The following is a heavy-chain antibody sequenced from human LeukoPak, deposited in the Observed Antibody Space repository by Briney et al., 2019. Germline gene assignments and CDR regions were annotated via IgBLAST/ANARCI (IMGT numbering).Heavy chain of an antibody. CDR3: ASSVGSTDY. CDR1: GGSISSYY. CDR2: INHRGST. J-gene: IGHJ4*02. V-gene: IGHV4-34*01. Sequence: SETLSLTCTVSGGSISSYYWTWIRQSPGKGLEWIGEINHRGSTNLNPSLKSRVTLSVDTSKHQFSLKLTSVTAADAAVYYCASSVGSTDYWGQGTLVTVSS. D-gene: IGHD1-26*01.